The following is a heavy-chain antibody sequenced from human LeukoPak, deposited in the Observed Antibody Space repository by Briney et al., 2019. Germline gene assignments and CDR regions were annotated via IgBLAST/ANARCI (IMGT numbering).Heavy chain of an antibody. J-gene: IGHJ4*02. D-gene: IGHD5-18*01. CDR2: MNPNSGNT. Sequence: ASVKVSCKASGCTFTSYDIHWVRQATGQGLEWMGWMNPNSGNTGYAQKFQGRVTMTRNTSISTAYMELTSLRSEDTAVYYCARDVDTAMPFHYWGQGTLVTVSS. CDR3: ARDVDTAMPFHY. CDR1: GCTFTSYD. V-gene: IGHV1-8*01.